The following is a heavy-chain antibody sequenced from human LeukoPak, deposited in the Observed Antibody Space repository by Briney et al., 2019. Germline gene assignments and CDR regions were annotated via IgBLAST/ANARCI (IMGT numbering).Heavy chain of an antibody. CDR1: GFTFSSYW. V-gene: IGHV3-74*01. J-gene: IGHJ4*02. CDR3: ARGGGYSYAPFDY. CDR2: INNDGSST. D-gene: IGHD5-18*01. Sequence: QSGGSLRLSCAASGFTFSSYWVHWVRQAPGKGLVWVSRINNDGSSTSYADSVKGRFTISRDNAKNTLYLQMNSLRAEDTAVYYCARGGGYSYAPFDYWGQGTLVTVSS.